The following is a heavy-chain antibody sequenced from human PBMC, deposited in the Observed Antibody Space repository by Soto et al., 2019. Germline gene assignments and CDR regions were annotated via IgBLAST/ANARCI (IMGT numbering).Heavy chain of an antibody. D-gene: IGHD6-13*01. CDR1: GFTFSSYW. J-gene: IGHJ5*02. CDR2: IKQDVGEK. Sequence: AGGSLRLSCAASGFTFSSYWMSWVRQAPGKGLEWVANIKQDVGEKYYVDSVKGRFTISRDNSKNTLYLQMNSLRAEDTAVYYCAKISSSWYSWFDPWGQGTLVTVSS. V-gene: IGHV3-7*03. CDR3: AKISSSWYSWFDP.